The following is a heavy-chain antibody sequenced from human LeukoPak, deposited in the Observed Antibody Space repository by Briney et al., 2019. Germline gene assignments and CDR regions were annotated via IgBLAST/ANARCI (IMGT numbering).Heavy chain of an antibody. J-gene: IGHJ4*02. CDR2: NSYSGNT. V-gene: IGHV4-59*01. CDR3: ARVGSGSFDY. CDR1: GGSISSYY. D-gene: IGHD1-26*01. Sequence: SETLSLTCPVSGGSISSYYWSWIRQPPGKGLEWIGYNSYSGNTNYNPSLKSRVTISVDTSKNHFSLNLSSVTAADTAVYYCARVGSGSFDYWGQGTLVTVSS.